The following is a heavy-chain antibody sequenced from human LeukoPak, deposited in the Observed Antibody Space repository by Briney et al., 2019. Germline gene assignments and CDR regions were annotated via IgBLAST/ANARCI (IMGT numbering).Heavy chain of an antibody. CDR3: ARDVGYCSSTSCSRGDY. V-gene: IGHV1-18*01. CDR2: ISAYNDNT. D-gene: IGHD2-2*01. Sequence: ASVKVSCKASGYTFTSYGISWVRQAPGQGLEWMGRISAYNDNTDYAQKLQGRVTMTTDTSTTTAYMELRSLRSDDTAVYYCARDVGYCSSTSCSRGDYWGQGTLVTVSS. J-gene: IGHJ4*02. CDR1: GYTFTSYG.